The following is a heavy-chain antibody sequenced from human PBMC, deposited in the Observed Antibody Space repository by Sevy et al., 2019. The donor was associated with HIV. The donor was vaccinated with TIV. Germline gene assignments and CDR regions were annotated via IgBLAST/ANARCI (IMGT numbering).Heavy chain of an antibody. V-gene: IGHV3-11*06. Sequence: EGSLRLSCAASGFTFSDYYMNWIRQVPGKGLEWVSYISSSSIDTNYADSVKGRFTISRDNAKNSLYLQMNSLRAEDTAIYYCAKASDLDYWGQGTLVTVSS. CDR2: ISSSSIDT. J-gene: IGHJ4*02. CDR1: GFTFSDYY. CDR3: AKASDLDY.